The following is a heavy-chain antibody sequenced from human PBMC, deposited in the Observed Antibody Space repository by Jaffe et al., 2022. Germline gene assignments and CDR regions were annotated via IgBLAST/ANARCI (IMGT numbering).Heavy chain of an antibody. V-gene: IGHV3-30*02. D-gene: IGHD4-17*01. Sequence: QVQLVESGGGVVQPGGSLRLSCAASGFTFSSYGMHWVRQAPGKGLEWVAFIRYDGSNKYYADSVKGRFTISRDNSKNTLYLQMNSLRAEDTAVYYCAKDTTLPGWFDPWGQGTLVTVSS. CDR1: GFTFSSYG. CDR3: AKDTTLPGWFDP. CDR2: IRYDGSNK. J-gene: IGHJ5*02.